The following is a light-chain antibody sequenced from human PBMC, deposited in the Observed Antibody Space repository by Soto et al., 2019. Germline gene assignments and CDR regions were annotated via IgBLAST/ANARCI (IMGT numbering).Light chain of an antibody. Sequence: DIQMTQSPSTLSASVGDRVTITCRASQSISSWLAWYQQKPGQAPKALIYDASTLRSGVPSRFSGGGSGTEFTLTISSLQHDDVATYYCQQYNTYSTFGQGTRLEIK. CDR3: QQYNTYST. CDR1: QSISSW. V-gene: IGKV1-5*01. CDR2: DAS. J-gene: IGKJ5*01.